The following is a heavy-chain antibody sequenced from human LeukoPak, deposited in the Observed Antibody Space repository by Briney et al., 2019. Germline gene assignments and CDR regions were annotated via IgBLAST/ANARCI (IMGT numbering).Heavy chain of an antibody. CDR2: ISGSGDST. V-gene: IGHV3-23*01. D-gene: IGHD5-18*01. CDR1: GFTFSSYA. J-gene: IGHJ3*02. CDR3: AKDAIQDDAFDI. Sequence: PGGSLRLSCAASGFTFSSYAMNWVRQAPGKGLEWVSTISGSGDSTYYADSVKGRFTISRDNSKNTLYLQMNSLRAEDTAVYYCAKDAIQDDAFDIWGQGTMATVSS.